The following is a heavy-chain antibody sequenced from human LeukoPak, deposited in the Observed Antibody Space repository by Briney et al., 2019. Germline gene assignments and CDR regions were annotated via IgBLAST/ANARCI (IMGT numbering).Heavy chain of an antibody. V-gene: IGHV3-23*01. Sequence: GGSLRLSCAASGFSLSNYAMTWVRQAPGKGLEWVSGISGSGGSTYYADSVKGRFTISRDNSKNTLYLQMHSLRAEDTAVYYCARGYSSGWWGYYFDYWGQGTLVTVSS. CDR2: ISGSGGST. CDR3: ARGYSSGWWGYYFDY. J-gene: IGHJ4*02. D-gene: IGHD6-19*01. CDR1: GFSLSNYA.